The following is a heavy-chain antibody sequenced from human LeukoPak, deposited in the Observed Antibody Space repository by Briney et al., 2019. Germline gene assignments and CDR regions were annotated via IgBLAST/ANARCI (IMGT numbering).Heavy chain of an antibody. V-gene: IGHV5-51*01. D-gene: IGHD6-13*01. J-gene: IGHJ3*02. CDR1: GYSFPSYW. CDR2: IYPGDSDT. CDR3: ARPNSNNWWGAFDI. Sequence: GEPLKISFKGSGYSFPSYWIGWVPQIPGKGLELMGIIYPGDSDTRYSPSFQGQVTLSADKSINTAYLQWYSLKASDTAIYYCARPNSNNWWGAFDIWGQGTMVTVSS.